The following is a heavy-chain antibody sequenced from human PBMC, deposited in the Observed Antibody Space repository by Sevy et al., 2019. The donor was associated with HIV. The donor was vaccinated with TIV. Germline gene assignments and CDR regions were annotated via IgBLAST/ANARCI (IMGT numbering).Heavy chain of an antibody. D-gene: IGHD2-15*01. J-gene: IGHJ4*02. CDR3: ARAHCSGGRCYSLAY. Sequence: ASVKVSCKLSGYTFTTYHITWVRQAPGQGPECMGRISPHNGYTNYAPKFQGRVTMITDKSTSTAYMELRSLRSDDTAVYYCARAHCSGGRCYSLAYWGQGTLVTVSS. CDR1: GYTFTTYH. CDR2: ISPHNGYT. V-gene: IGHV1-18*01.